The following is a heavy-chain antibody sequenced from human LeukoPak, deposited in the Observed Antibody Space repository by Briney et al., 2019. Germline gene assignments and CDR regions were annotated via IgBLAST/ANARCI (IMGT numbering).Heavy chain of an antibody. CDR2: INPNSGGT. D-gene: IGHD3-10*01. V-gene: IGHV1-2*02. J-gene: IGHJ3*02. CDR3: AREWLSLDAFEI. Sequence: ASVKVSCKASGYTFTGYYMLWVRQAPAQEGEWMGGINPNSGGTNYAQKFQGRVTMTRDTSISTAYMELSRLRSDDTAVYYCAREWLSLDAFEIWGQGTMVTVSS. CDR1: GYTFTGYY.